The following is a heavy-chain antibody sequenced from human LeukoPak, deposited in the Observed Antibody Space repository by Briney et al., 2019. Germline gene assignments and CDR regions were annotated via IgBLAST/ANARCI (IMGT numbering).Heavy chain of an antibody. J-gene: IGHJ4*02. CDR2: THTSGST. D-gene: IGHD3-9*01. Sequence: SETLSLICTVSGGSINTYYWTWIRQPATKGLEWIGRTHTSGSTSYNPSLKSRVVMSLDTSKNQFSLNLSSVTAADTAVYYCARVGLRYFDWSSYYFDYWGQGTLVTVSS. CDR3: ARVGLRYFDWSSYYFDY. V-gene: IGHV4-4*07. CDR1: GGSINTYY.